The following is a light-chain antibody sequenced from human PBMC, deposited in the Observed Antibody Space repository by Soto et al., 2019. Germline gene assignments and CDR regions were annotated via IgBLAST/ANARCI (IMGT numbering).Light chain of an antibody. CDR3: AAWDDSLSGVV. V-gene: IGLV1-47*01. CDR1: TSNIGRNS. Sequence: QSVLTQSPSASATPGQRATISCSGRTSNIGRNSVYWYQQLPGTAPKLLIYKSNQRPSGISDRFSGSKSGTSASLAISELRSEDEADYYYAAWDDSLSGVVFGGGTKLTVL. J-gene: IGLJ2*01. CDR2: KSN.